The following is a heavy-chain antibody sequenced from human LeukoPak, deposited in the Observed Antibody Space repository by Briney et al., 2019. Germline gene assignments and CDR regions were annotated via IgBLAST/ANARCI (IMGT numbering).Heavy chain of an antibody. D-gene: IGHD3-10*01. CDR3: AKRGVVIRVILVGFHKEAYYFDS. V-gene: IGHV3-23*01. CDR2: LSASGGST. CDR1: GITLSNYG. J-gene: IGHJ4*02. Sequence: GGSLRLSCAISGITLSNYGMSWVRQPPGKGLEWVAGLSASGGSTNYADSVKGRFTISRDNPKNTLYLQMNSLRAKDTAVYFCAKRGVVIRVILVGFHKEAYYFDSWGQGALVTVSS.